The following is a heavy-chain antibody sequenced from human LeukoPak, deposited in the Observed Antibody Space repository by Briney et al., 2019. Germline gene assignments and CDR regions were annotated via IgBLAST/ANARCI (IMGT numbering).Heavy chain of an antibody. J-gene: IGHJ4*02. Sequence: SEALSHSRALPVGSLSRYSWRAVRPPLGRRGECGGDIYYRGSTNYNPSLKSRVTISVDTSRNQFSLKLNSVTTAHTAMYYCARHEGPYSSGWPAGGYFDYWGQGTLVTVSS. D-gene: IGHD6-19*01. CDR1: VGSLSRYS. CDR3: ARHEGPYSSGWPAGGYFDY. CDR2: IYYRGST. V-gene: IGHV4-59*08.